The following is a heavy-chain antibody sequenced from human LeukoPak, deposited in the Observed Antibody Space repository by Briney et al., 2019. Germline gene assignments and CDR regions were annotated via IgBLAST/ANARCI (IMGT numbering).Heavy chain of an antibody. CDR2: IYHSGST. Sequence: PSETLSLTCAVSGGSISSGGYSWSWIRQPPGEGLEWIGYIYHSGSTYYNPSLKSRVTISVDRSKNQFSLKLSSVTAADTAVYYCARASYSNSAYYYYGMDVWGQGTTVTVSS. CDR3: ARASYSNSAYYYYGMDV. CDR1: GGSISSGGYS. J-gene: IGHJ6*02. V-gene: IGHV4-30-2*01. D-gene: IGHD4-11*01.